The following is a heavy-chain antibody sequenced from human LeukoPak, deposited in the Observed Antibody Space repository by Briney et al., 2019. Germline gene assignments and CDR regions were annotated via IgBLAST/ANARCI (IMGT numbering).Heavy chain of an antibody. D-gene: IGHD4-17*01. CDR2: IYYSGST. V-gene: IGHV4-59*01. J-gene: IGHJ3*02. CDR3: ARVLYGDDAFDI. CDR1: GGSISSYY. Sequence: SETLSLTCTVSGGSISSYYWSWIRQPPGKGLEWIGYIYYSGSTNYNPSLKSRVTISVDTSKNQFSLKLSSVSAADTAVYYCARVLYGDDAFDIWGQGTMVTVPS.